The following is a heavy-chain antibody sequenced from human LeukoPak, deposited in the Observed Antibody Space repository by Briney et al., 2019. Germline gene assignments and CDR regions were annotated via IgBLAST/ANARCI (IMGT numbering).Heavy chain of an antibody. CDR1: GFTFSSYA. D-gene: IGHD2-2*01. CDR2: ISSNGGST. J-gene: IGHJ4*02. V-gene: IGHV3-64D*06. Sequence: PGGSLRLSCSASGFTFSSYAMHWVRQAPGKGLEYVSAISSNGGSTYYADSLKGRFTISRHTSKNTLYLQMSSLRAEDTAVYYCERDRVVPAAYLFDYWGQGTLVTVSS. CDR3: ERDRVVPAAYLFDY.